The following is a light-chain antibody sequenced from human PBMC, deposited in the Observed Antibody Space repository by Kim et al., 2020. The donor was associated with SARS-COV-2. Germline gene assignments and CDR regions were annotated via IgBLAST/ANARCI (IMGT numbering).Light chain of an antibody. Sequence: GQSVTISCTGTESDIGGYNFVSWYRQYPGKAPQPIIYDVTQRPSGVPDRFSGSRSGNTASLTISRHQAEDEADYYCCSYAGTYTLIFGGGTQLTVL. J-gene: IGLJ2*01. CDR1: ESDIGGYNF. V-gene: IGLV2-11*03. CDR3: CSYAGTYTLI. CDR2: DVT.